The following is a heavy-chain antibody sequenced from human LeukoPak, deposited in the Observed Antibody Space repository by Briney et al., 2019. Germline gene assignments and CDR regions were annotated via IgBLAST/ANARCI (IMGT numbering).Heavy chain of an antibody. D-gene: IGHD3-10*01. Sequence: GGSLRLSCAASGFTFDDYAMHWVRHAPGKGLEWVSGISWNSGSIGYADSVKGRFTISRDNAKNSLYLQMNSLRAEDMALYYCARRGYYGSGPMDVWGKGTTVTVSS. CDR1: GFTFDDYA. CDR3: ARRGYYGSGPMDV. V-gene: IGHV3-9*03. CDR2: ISWNSGSI. J-gene: IGHJ6*04.